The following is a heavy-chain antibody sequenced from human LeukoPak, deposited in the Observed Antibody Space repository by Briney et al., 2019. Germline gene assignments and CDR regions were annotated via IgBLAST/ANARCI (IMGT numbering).Heavy chain of an antibody. D-gene: IGHD3-10*01. CDR1: GFTFNIYA. Sequence: GGSLRLSCAASGFTFNIYAMSWVRQAPGKGLEWVSSISGSGGSTYYADSVKGRFTISRDNSKNTLYLQMNSLRAEDTAVYHCAKGYYYGSGSSRYYFEYWGQGTLVTVSS. CDR3: AKGYYYGSGSSRYYFEY. J-gene: IGHJ4*02. CDR2: ISGSGGST. V-gene: IGHV3-23*01.